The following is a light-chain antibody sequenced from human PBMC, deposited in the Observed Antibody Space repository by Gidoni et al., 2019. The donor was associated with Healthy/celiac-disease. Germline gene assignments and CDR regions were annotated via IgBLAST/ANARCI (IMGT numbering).Light chain of an antibody. Sequence: DRFSGSKSGTSASLAITGLQAEDEADYYCQSYDSSTRVVFGGGTKLTVL. J-gene: IGLJ2*01. CDR3: QSYDSSTRVV. V-gene: IGLV1-40*01.